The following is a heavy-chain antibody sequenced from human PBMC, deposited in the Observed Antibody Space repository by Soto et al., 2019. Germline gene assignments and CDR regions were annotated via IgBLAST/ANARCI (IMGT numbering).Heavy chain of an antibody. V-gene: IGHV1-18*01. Sequence: GASVKVSCKASGYTFTSYGISWVRQAPGQGLEWMGGISAYNGKTNYAQKLQGRVTMTADTSTSTAYMELSSLRSEDTAVYYCARKDCSGGSCYDGADYWGQGTLVTVSS. CDR3: ARKDCSGGSCYDGADY. J-gene: IGHJ4*02. CDR2: ISAYNGKT. CDR1: GYTFTSYG. D-gene: IGHD2-15*01.